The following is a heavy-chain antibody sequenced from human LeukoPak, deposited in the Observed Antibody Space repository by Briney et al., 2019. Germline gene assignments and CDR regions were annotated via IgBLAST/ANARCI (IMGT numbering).Heavy chain of an antibody. V-gene: IGHV4-59*01. D-gene: IGHD3-3*01. CDR1: GGSISSYY. CDR3: ARAGHYDFWSGYYSKYYYYGMDV. CDR2: IYYSGST. J-gene: IGHJ6*02. Sequence: SETLSLTCSVSGGSISSYYWSWIRQPPGKALEWIGYIYYSGSTNYNPSLKSRVTISVDTSKNQFSLKLSSVTAADTAVYYCARAGHYDFWSGYYSKYYYYGMDVWGQGTTVTVSS.